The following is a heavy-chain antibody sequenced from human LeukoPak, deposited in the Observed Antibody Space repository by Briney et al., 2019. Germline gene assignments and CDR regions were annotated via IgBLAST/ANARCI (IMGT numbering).Heavy chain of an antibody. J-gene: IGHJ5*02. CDR3: ARARRPMTTVNKWFDP. CDR1: GYTFTGYY. V-gene: IGHV1-2*02. D-gene: IGHD4-11*01. Sequence: GASVKVSCKASGYTFTGYYMHWVRQAPGQGLEWMGWINPNSGGTNYAQKFQGRVTMTRDTSISTAYMELSRLRSDDTAVYYCARARRPMTTVNKWFDPWGQGTLVTVSS. CDR2: INPNSGGT.